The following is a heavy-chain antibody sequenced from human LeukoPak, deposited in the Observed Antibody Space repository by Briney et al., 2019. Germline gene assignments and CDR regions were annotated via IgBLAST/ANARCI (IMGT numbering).Heavy chain of an antibody. V-gene: IGHV4-59*01. D-gene: IGHD3-16*02. Sequence: SETLSLTCTVSGGSISSYYWSWIRQPPGKGLEWIGYIYYSGSTNYNPSLKSRVTISVDTSKNQFSLKLSSVTAADTAVYYCARSGAVVRDYVWGSYRYTYWGQGTLVTVSP. CDR1: GGSISSYY. J-gene: IGHJ4*02. CDR3: ARSGAVVRDYVWGSYRYTY. CDR2: IYYSGST.